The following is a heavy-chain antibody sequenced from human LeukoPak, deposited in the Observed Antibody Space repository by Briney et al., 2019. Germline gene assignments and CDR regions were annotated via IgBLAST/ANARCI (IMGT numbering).Heavy chain of an antibody. CDR3: TREGVYAPDGSGYHRDAFDI. Sequence: ASVKVSCKASGGSFSSYVITWVRQAPGQGLEWMGRIIPVLSTFAQKFQGRVTITADKSTNTAHMELSRLGSGDTAVYYCTREGVYAPDGSGYHRDAFDIWGQGTVVIVSS. CDR2: IIPVLS. D-gene: IGHD3-22*01. V-gene: IGHV1-69*04. CDR1: GGSFSSYV. J-gene: IGHJ3*02.